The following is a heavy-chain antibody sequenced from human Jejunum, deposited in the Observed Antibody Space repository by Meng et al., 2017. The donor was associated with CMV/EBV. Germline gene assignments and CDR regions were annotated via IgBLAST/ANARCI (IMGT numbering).Heavy chain of an antibody. CDR1: GYSFATYW. Sequence: ASGYSFATYWIGWVRLMPGKGLEWMGIISPDDSDTTYSPSFQGQVTISADKSINTAYLQWSSLKASDSAMYYCARRAGSLYYFDNWGQGTLVTVSS. V-gene: IGHV5-51*01. CDR3: ARRAGSLYYFDN. CDR2: ISPDDSDT. J-gene: IGHJ4*02. D-gene: IGHD2-15*01.